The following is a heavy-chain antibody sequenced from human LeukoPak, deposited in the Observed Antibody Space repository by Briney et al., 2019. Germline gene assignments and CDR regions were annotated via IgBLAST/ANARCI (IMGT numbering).Heavy chain of an antibody. V-gene: IGHV3-11*04. CDR3: ARGRATSRYCSGGSCYPNYWYFDL. CDR2: ISSSGSTI. Sequence: PGGSLRLSCAASGFTFSDYYMSWIRQAPGKGLEWVSYISSSGSTIYYADSVKGRFTISRDNAKNSLYLQMNSLRAEDTAVYYCARGRATSRYCSGGSCYPNYWYFDLWGRGTLVTVSS. CDR1: GFTFSDYY. J-gene: IGHJ2*01. D-gene: IGHD2-15*01.